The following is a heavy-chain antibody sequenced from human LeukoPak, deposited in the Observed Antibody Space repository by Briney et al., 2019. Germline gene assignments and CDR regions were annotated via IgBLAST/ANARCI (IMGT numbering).Heavy chain of an antibody. Sequence: ASVNVSCKASGYTFTDYYMHWVRQAPGQGLEWMGWINPNSGGTNYAQKFQGRVTMTRDTSISTAYMELSRLRSDDTAVYYCARGEYCSSTSCYADNWGQGALVTVSS. CDR1: GYTFTDYY. J-gene: IGHJ4*02. CDR2: INPNSGGT. CDR3: ARGEYCSSTSCYADN. V-gene: IGHV1-2*02. D-gene: IGHD2-2*01.